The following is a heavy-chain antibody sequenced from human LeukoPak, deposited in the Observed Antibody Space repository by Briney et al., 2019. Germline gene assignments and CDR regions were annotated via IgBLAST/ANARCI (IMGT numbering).Heavy chain of an antibody. Sequence: GGSLRLSCAASGFTFSDYYMSWIRQAPGKGLEWVSYISSSGSTIYYADSVKGRFTISRDNAKNSLYLQVNSLRAEDTAMYYCAGDPRMTTVTTSPGHYMDVWGKGTTVTVSS. CDR2: ISSSGSTI. V-gene: IGHV3-11*04. CDR1: GFTFSDYY. CDR3: AGDPRMTTVTTSPGHYMDV. J-gene: IGHJ6*03. D-gene: IGHD4-17*01.